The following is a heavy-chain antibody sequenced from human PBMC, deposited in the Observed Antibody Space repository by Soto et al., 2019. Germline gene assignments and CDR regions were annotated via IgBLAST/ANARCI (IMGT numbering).Heavy chain of an antibody. CDR3: AQLRDYYYYYMDV. J-gene: IGHJ6*03. Sequence: SETLSLTCTVSGGSISSSSYYWGWIRQPPGKGLEWIGSIYYSGSTYYNPSLKSRVTISVDASKNQFSLKLSSVTAADTAVYYCAQLRDYYYYYMDVWGKGTTVTVSS. CDR2: IYYSGST. V-gene: IGHV4-39*01. D-gene: IGHD4-17*01. CDR1: GGSISSSSYY.